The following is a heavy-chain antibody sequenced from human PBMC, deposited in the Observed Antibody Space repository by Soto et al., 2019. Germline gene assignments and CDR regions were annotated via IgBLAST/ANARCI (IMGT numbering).Heavy chain of an antibody. V-gene: IGHV4-39*01. CDR1: GGSISSSHY. CDR2: IHYGGNT. Sequence: SETLSLTCTVSGGSISSSHYWGWIRQPPGKGLEWIGSIHYGGNTNYNPTLRSRVTMTVDTSKNQFSLKLNSVTAADTAVYYCTRHEGGAAADRPLDYWGQGTQVTVSS. J-gene: IGHJ4*02. CDR3: TRHEGGAAADRPLDY. D-gene: IGHD6-13*01.